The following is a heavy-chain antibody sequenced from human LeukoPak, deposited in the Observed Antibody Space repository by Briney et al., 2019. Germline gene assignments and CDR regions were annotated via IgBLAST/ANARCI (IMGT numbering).Heavy chain of an antibody. CDR2: ISGSGGST. D-gene: IGHD5-24*01. J-gene: IGHJ4*02. Sequence: GGSQRLSCAASGFTFDDYAMHSVRQAPGKGLEWVSDISGSGGSTYYADSVKGRFTISRDNAKNSLYLQMNSLRAEDTAVYYCARDFRTQLDGYSPPYHFDYWGQGTLVTVSS. CDR1: GFTFDDYA. CDR3: ARDFRTQLDGYSPPYHFDY. V-gene: IGHV3-9*01.